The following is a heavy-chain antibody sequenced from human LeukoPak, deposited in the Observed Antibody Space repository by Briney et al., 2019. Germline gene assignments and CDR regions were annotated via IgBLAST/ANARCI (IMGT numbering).Heavy chain of an antibody. D-gene: IGHD2-2*01. CDR2: ISSSGSTI. V-gene: IGHV3-11*01. J-gene: IGHJ5*02. Sequence: PGGSLRLSCAASGFTFSDYYMSWIRRAPGKGLEWVSYISSSGSTIYYADSVKGRFTISRDNAKNSLYLQMNSLRAEDTAVYYCARDWPYIVVVPAAMQEDNWFDPWGQGTLVTVSS. CDR3: ARDWPYIVVVPAAMQEDNWFDP. CDR1: GFTFSDYY.